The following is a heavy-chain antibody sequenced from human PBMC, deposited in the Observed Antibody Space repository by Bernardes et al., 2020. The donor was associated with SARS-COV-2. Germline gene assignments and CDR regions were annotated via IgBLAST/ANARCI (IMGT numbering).Heavy chain of an antibody. CDR2: IYQSGTT. CDR3: ARGTLTSRATYYFDY. Sequence: SETLSLTCAVFGGSISSGDYSWSWIRQPPGKGLEWIGYIYQSGTTYYNPSLKSRVTISLDTSKTHFSLNLSSVTAADTAMYYCARGTLTSRATYYFDYWGPSDLVTVSS. CDR1: GGSISSGDYS. V-gene: IGHV4-30-2*01. J-gene: IGHJ4*02.